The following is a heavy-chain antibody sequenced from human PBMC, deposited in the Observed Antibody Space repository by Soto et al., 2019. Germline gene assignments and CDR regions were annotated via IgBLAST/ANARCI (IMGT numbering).Heavy chain of an antibody. Sequence: QVQVVQSGAEVKKPGASVKVSCKASGYTFTNYGISWVRQAPGQGPEWMGWISADNGNTNYAQKLQGRVTMTTDTSTYTAYMEVRSLRSYGTAMYYCARVSVGAWYNWFDPWGQGTLVTVSS. D-gene: IGHD2-15*01. CDR1: GYTFTNYG. J-gene: IGHJ5*02. CDR2: ISADNGNT. V-gene: IGHV1-18*01. CDR3: ARVSVGAWYNWFDP.